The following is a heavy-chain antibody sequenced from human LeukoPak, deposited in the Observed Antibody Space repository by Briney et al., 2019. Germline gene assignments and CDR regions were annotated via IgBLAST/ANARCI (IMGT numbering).Heavy chain of an antibody. D-gene: IGHD2-2*01. V-gene: IGHV3-21*01. Sequence: PGGSLRLSCAASGFTFSSYSMNWVRQAPGKGLEWVSSISSSSSYIYYADSVKGRFTISRDNAKNSLYLQMNSLGAEDTAVYYCAREGIVVVSAADNYFDYWGQGTLVTVSS. CDR2: ISSSSSYI. CDR1: GFTFSSYS. J-gene: IGHJ4*02. CDR3: AREGIVVVSAADNYFDY.